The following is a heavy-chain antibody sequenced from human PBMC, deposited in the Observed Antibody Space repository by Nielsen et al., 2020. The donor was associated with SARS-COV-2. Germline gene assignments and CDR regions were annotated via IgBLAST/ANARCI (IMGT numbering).Heavy chain of an antibody. CDR3: ARGPITFGGVIVPFDY. J-gene: IGHJ4*02. CDR1: GFTFDDYA. Sequence: GGSLRLSCAASGFTFDDYAMHWVRQAPGKGLEWVSVIYSGGSTFYADSVKGRFTISRDNSKNTLYLQMNSLRAEDTAVYYCARGPITFGGVIVPFDYWGQGTLVTVSS. CDR2: IYSGGST. D-gene: IGHD3-16*02. V-gene: IGHV3-53*01.